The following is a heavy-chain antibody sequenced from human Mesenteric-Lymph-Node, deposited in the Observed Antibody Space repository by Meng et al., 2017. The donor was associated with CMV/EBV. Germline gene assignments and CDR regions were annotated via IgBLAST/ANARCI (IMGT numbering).Heavy chain of an antibody. V-gene: IGHV3-53*01. Sequence: GESLKISCAASGFTFDDYAMHWVRQAPGKGLEWVSVIYSGGSTYYADSVKGRFTISRDNSKNTLYLQMNSLRAEDTAVYYCARGTRQWPYYFDYWGQGTLVTVSS. J-gene: IGHJ4*02. D-gene: IGHD6-19*01. CDR3: ARGTRQWPYYFDY. CDR2: IYSGGST. CDR1: GFTFDDYA.